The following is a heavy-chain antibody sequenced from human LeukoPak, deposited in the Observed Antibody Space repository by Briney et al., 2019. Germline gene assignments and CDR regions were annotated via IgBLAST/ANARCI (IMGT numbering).Heavy chain of an antibody. D-gene: IGHD3-22*01. J-gene: IGHJ4*02. CDR1: GGSISSSSYY. CDR2: IYYSGST. Sequence: SETLSLTCTVSGGSISSSSYYWGWIRQPPGKGLEWIGSIYYSGSTYYNPSLKSRVTISVGTSKNQFSLKLSSVTAADTAVYYCARLGDSSGYHDYWGQGTLVTVSS. CDR3: ARLGDSSGYHDY. V-gene: IGHV4-39*01.